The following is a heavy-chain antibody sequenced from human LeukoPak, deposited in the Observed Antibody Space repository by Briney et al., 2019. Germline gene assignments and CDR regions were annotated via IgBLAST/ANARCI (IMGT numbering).Heavy chain of an antibody. CDR1: GGSISSSSYY. CDR3: ARSGFANMDV. Sequence: SETLSLTCTVSGGSISSSSYYWGWIRQPPGKGLEWIGSIYYSGSTYYNPSLKSRVTISVDTSKNQFSLKLSSVTAADTAVYYCARSGFANMDVWGKGTTVTVSS. V-gene: IGHV4-39*07. CDR2: IYYSGST. J-gene: IGHJ6*03. D-gene: IGHD3-10*01.